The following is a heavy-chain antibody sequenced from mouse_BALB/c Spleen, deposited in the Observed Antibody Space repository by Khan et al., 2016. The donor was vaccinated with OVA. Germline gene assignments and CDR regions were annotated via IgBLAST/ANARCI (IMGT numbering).Heavy chain of an antibody. Sequence: VQLKESGAELMKPGASVMLSCTASGFKIKDTYMHWVKQRPEQGLEWIGRIDPANGNTKYDPKFQGKATITADTSSNTAYLQFSSLTSEDTAVYYCATLYGIPFAYWGQGTLVTVSA. CDR3: ATLYGIPFAY. D-gene: IGHD2-1*01. CDR1: GFKIKDTY. V-gene: IGHV14-3*02. CDR2: IDPANGNT. J-gene: IGHJ3*01.